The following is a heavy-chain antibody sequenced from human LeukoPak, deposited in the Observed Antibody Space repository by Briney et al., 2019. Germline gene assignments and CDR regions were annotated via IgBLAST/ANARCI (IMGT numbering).Heavy chain of an antibody. J-gene: IGHJ6*02. Sequence: SETLSLTCTVSGGSISSGSYYWSWIRQPPGKGLEWIGYIYYSGSTNYNPSLKSRVTISVDTSKNQFSLKLSSVTAADTAVYYCARRAYYYYGMDVWGQGTTVTVSS. CDR2: IYYSGST. CDR1: GGSISSGSYY. CDR3: ARRAYYYYGMDV. V-gene: IGHV4-61*01.